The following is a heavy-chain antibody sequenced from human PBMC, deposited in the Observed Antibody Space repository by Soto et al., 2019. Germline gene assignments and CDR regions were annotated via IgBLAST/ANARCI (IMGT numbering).Heavy chain of an antibody. CDR1: GFTFSHYA. CDR2: MSYDGSNE. D-gene: IGHD1-26*01. V-gene: IGHV3-30*18. Sequence: QVQLVESGGGVVQPGRSLRLSCAASGFTFSHYAMHWVRQAPGKGLEWVALMSYDGSNEYYADSVKGRFTISRDNSKNTLYLQMNSLRAEDTAVYYCANDGSHTFDYWCQGTLVTVSS. J-gene: IGHJ4*02. CDR3: ANDGSHTFDY.